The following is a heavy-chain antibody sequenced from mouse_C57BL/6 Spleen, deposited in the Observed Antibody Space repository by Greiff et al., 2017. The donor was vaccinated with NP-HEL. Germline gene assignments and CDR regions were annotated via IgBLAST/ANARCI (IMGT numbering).Heavy chain of an antibody. Sequence: QVQLQQPGAELVMPGASVKLSCKASGYTFTSYWMHWVKQRPGQGLEWIGEIDPSDSYTNYNQKFKGKSTLTVDKSSSTAYMQLSSLTSEDSAVYYGARGGDVGFAYWGQGTLVTVSA. CDR3: ARGGDVGFAY. V-gene: IGHV1-69*01. CDR2: IDPSDSYT. CDR1: GYTFTSYW. J-gene: IGHJ3*01. D-gene: IGHD3-3*01.